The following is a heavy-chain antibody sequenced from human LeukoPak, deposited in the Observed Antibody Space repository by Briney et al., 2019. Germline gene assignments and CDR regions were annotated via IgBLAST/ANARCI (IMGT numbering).Heavy chain of an antibody. D-gene: IGHD6-6*01. CDR3: ARLRWRSSDAFDI. J-gene: IGHJ3*02. CDR1: GYRFTTYW. V-gene: IGHV5-51*01. Sequence: GESLKISCKGSGYRFTTYWIGWVRQMPGKGLECMGIIYPGDSDTRYSPSFQGQVTISADKSISTAYLQWSGLKASDTAMYYCARLRWRSSDAFDIWGQGTRVTVSS. CDR2: IYPGDSDT.